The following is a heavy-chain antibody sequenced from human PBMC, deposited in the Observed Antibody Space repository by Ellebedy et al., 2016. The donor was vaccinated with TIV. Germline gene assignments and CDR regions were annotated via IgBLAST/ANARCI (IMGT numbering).Heavy chain of an antibody. CDR2: IYYSGST. CDR3: ASLPPIVATNPRALVDY. V-gene: IGHV4-59*12. J-gene: IGHJ4*02. CDR1: GGSISSYY. Sequence: MPSETLSLTCTVSGGSISSYYWSWIRQPPGKGLEWIGYIYYSGSTNYNPSLKSRVTISVDTSKNQFSLKLSSVTAADTAVYYCASLPPIVATNPRALVDYWGQGTLVTVSS. D-gene: IGHD5-12*01.